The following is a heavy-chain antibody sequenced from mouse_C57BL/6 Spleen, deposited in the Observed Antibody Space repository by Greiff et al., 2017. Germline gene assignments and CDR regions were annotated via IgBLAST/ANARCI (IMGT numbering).Heavy chain of an antibody. J-gene: IGHJ4*01. V-gene: IGHV1-75*01. CDR1: GYTFTDYY. D-gene: IGHD1-1*01. Sequence: QVQLQQSGPELVKPGASVKISCKASGYTFTDYYINWVKQRPGQGLEWIGWIFPGSGSTYYNEKFKGKATLTVDKSSSTAYMLLSSLTSEDSAVYFCASSSTTVVANYAMDYWGQGTSVTVSS. CDR3: ASSSTTVVANYAMDY. CDR2: IFPGSGST.